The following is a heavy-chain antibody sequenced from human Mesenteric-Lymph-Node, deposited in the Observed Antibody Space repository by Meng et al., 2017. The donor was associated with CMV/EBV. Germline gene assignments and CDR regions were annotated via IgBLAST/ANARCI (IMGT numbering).Heavy chain of an antibody. V-gene: IGHV3-21*01. CDR3: ARALSSSSIPYYYYYGMDV. D-gene: IGHD6-13*01. CDR2: ISSSSSYI. J-gene: IGHJ6*02. CDR1: GFSFRNYA. Sequence: GESLKISCAASGFSFRNYAMNWVRQAPGKGLEWVSSISSSSSYIYYADSVKGRFTISRDNAKNSLYLQMNSLRAEDTAVYYRARALSSSSIPYYYYYGMDVWGQGTTVTVSS.